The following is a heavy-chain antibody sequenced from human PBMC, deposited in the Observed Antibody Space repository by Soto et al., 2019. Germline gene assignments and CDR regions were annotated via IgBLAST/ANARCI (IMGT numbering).Heavy chain of an antibody. V-gene: IGHV2-26*01. Sequence: KESGPVLVTPTETLTLTCPVSGFSLSKARMGVSWIRQPPGKALEWLAHIFWNDERSYNTSLKSRLTISRDTSKSQVVLTMTNVDPVDTGTYFCARALREGLPIYYFDSWGQGTLVTVSS. CDR1: GFSLSKARMG. CDR2: IFWNDER. CDR3: ARALREGLPIYYFDS. D-gene: IGHD1-26*01. J-gene: IGHJ4*02.